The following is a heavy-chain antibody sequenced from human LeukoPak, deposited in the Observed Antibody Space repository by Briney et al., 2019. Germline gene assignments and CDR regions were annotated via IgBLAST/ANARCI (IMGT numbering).Heavy chain of an antibody. Sequence: KPSETLSLTCTVSGGSISNYYWSWIRQPPGKGLEWIGHIYYSGATNYNPSLKSRITISVDTSKNQFSLMLSSVTAADTAVYYCARFGITVVRGGKYYFDYWGQGTLVTVSS. J-gene: IGHJ4*02. D-gene: IGHD3-10*01. CDR2: IYYSGAT. CDR1: GGSISNYY. V-gene: IGHV4-59*08. CDR3: ARFGITVVRGGKYYFDY.